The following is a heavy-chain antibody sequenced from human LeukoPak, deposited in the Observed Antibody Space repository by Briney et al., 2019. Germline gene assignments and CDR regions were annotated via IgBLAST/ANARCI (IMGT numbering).Heavy chain of an antibody. Sequence: GASVKASCKASGGTFSSYAISWVRQAPGQGLEWMGRIIPILGIANYAQKFQGRVTITADKSTSTAYMELSSLRSEDTAVYYCARGLGAHDSSGYYGGLDLWGRGTLVTVSS. D-gene: IGHD3-22*01. V-gene: IGHV1-69*04. CDR1: GGTFSSYA. CDR2: IIPILGIA. J-gene: IGHJ2*01. CDR3: ARGLGAHDSSGYYGGLDL.